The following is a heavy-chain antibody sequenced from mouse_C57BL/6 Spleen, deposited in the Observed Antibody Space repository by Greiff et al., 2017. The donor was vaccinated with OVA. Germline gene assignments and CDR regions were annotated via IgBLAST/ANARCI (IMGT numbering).Heavy chain of an antibody. CDR3: ARFYDGYYDWYFDV. CDR2: IYPGDGDT. Sequence: QVQLQQSGPELVKPGASVKISCKASGYAFSSSWMNWVKQRPGKGLEWIGRIYPGDGDTNYNGKFKGKATLTADKSSSTAYMQLSSLTSEDSAVYFCARFYDGYYDWYFDVWGTGTTVTVSS. CDR1: GYAFSSSW. V-gene: IGHV1-82*01. J-gene: IGHJ1*03. D-gene: IGHD2-3*01.